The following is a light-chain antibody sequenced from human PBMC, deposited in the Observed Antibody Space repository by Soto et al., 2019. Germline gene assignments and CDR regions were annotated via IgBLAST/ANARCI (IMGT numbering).Light chain of an antibody. CDR1: SSDVGGYNY. CDR2: DVS. CDR3: SSYANSNTQV. Sequence: QSALTQPASVSGSPGQSITVSCIGTSSDVGGYNYVSWYQQHPGKAPKLMIHDVSNRPSGVSNRFSGSKSGNTASLTISGLQVEDEAYYYCSSYANSNTQVFGGGTKVTVL. V-gene: IGLV2-14*03. J-gene: IGLJ2*01.